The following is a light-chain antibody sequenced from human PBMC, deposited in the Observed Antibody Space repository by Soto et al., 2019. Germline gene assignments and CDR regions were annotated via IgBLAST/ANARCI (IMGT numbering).Light chain of an antibody. V-gene: IGKV3-11*01. Sequence: EIVLTQSPATLSLSPGDRATLSCRASQDVAFYLAWYQQKPGQAPRLLIYDASNRATGVPARFSGSGSGTDFTLPISSLEPEDFAVSYCQQRSNWPPFTFGPGTKVDVK. CDR3: QQRSNWPPFT. J-gene: IGKJ3*01. CDR1: QDVAFY. CDR2: DAS.